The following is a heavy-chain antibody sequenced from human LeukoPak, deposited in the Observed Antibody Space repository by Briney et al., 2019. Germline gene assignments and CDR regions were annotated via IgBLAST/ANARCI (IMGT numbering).Heavy chain of an antibody. J-gene: IGHJ3*02. D-gene: IGHD1/OR15-1a*01. Sequence: SETLSLTCTVTGGSISSSSYYWGWIRQPPGKGLEWIGSIYSVGGTYYNPSLKSRVTISVDTSKNQFSLKLSSVTAADTAVYYCARERTGAFDIWGRGTMVTVSS. CDR1: GGSISSSSYY. CDR3: ARERTGAFDI. CDR2: IYSVGGT. V-gene: IGHV4-39*07.